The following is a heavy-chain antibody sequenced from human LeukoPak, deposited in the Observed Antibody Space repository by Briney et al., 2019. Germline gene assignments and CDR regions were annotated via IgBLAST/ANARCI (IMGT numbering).Heavy chain of an antibody. CDR1: GFTFGDYA. V-gene: IGHV3-49*04. CDR2: IRSKAYGGTT. J-gene: IGHJ6*03. CDR3: TRTKNHYYYYMDV. D-gene: IGHD1-14*01. Sequence: GGSLRLSCTASGFTFGDYAMSWVRQAPGKGLEWVGFIRSKAYGGTTEYAASVKGRFTISRDDSKSIAYLQMNSLKTEDTAVYYCTRTKNHYYYYMDVWGKGTTVTVSS.